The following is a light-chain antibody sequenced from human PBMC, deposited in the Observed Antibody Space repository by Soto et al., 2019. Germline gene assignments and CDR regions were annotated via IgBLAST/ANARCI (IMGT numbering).Light chain of an antibody. CDR2: DAS. CDR1: QNITNN. Sequence: DIQMSEAPAALSASIGDRVTITCQASQNITNNLSWYQQKPGKAPKVLIYDASRLQSGVPSRFSGSGSGTEFTLTISGLQPDDFATYYCQEYDAYSTFGQGTRLEIK. CDR3: QEYDAYST. V-gene: IGKV1-5*01. J-gene: IGKJ5*01.